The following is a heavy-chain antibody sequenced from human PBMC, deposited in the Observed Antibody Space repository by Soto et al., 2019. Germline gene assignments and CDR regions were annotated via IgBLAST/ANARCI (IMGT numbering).Heavy chain of an antibody. Sequence: ASVKVSCKASGYTSTEYPIHWVRQAPGQGLEWMGWIDTGSGKARFSQNFKGRVTLSRDTSAATAYMDLRNLRPEDTAVYFCARVKAVKSDYWGQGTMVTV. J-gene: IGHJ4*02. V-gene: IGHV1-3*04. D-gene: IGHD4-17*01. CDR3: ARVKAVKSDY. CDR2: IDTGSGKA. CDR1: GYTSTEYP.